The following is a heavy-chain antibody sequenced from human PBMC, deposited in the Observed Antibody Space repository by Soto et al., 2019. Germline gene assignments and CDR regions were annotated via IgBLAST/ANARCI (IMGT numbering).Heavy chain of an antibody. CDR3: SCGVRGVIISP. CDR2: ISHTGAA. J-gene: IGHJ5*02. CDR1: GGSISDNDYY. D-gene: IGHD3-10*01. V-gene: IGHV4-39*01. Sequence: SETLSLTCTVSGGSISDNDYYWNWIRQPPGKGLEWIGTISHTGAAYYNPSLESRVVISVGTSENQFSLNLSSVTAADTAVYYCSCGVRGVIISPWGQGTLVTVSS.